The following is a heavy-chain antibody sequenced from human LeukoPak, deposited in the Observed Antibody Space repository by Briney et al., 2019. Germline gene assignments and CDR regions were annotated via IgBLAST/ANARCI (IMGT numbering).Heavy chain of an antibody. D-gene: IGHD4-17*01. CDR2: IFYSGNT. J-gene: IGHJ5*02. Sequence: PSETLSLTCTVSGGSINSSSYYWGWIRQPPGKGLEWIGSIFYSGNTYDNPSLKSRVTISVDTSKNQFSLKLSSVTAADTAVYYCASYGDYVGWFDPWGQGTLVTVSS. CDR3: ASYGDYVGWFDP. CDR1: GGSINSSSYY. V-gene: IGHV4-39*01.